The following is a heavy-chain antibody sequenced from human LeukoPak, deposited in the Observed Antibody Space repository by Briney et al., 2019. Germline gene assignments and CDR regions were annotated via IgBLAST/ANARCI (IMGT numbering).Heavy chain of an antibody. V-gene: IGHV3-33*08. Sequence: GGSLRLSCAASGFTVSSNYMNWVRQAPGKGLEWVGDIWYDGSHTYYADSVKGRFTISRDNSMNTLYMQMNSLRGEDAAVYYCVRGGYCSGTSCAHYDGMDVWGQGTTVTVSS. J-gene: IGHJ6*02. CDR2: IWYDGSHT. D-gene: IGHD2-2*01. CDR3: VRGGYCSGTSCAHYDGMDV. CDR1: GFTVSSNY.